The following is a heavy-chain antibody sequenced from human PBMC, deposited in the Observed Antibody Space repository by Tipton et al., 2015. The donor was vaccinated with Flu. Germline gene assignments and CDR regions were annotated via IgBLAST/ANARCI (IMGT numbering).Heavy chain of an antibody. J-gene: IGHJ4*02. V-gene: IGHV4-4*07. D-gene: IGHD6-19*01. Sequence: TLSLTCTVSGGSISSYYWTWIRQTAGKGLEWIGRMYASGSTNYNPSLKSRLTMSVDTSKNQFSLKLSSVTAADTAVYYCVRPRRSSGWGAYNFDYWGQGTLVTVSS. CDR1: GGSISSYY. CDR3: VRPRRSSGWGAYNFDY. CDR2: MYASGST.